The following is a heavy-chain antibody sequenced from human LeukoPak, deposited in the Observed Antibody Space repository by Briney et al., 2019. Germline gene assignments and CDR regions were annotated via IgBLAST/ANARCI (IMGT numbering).Heavy chain of an antibody. CDR2: INHSGST. D-gene: IGHD6-19*01. CDR3: AREGNGYSSGLWGFDP. V-gene: IGHV4-34*01. J-gene: IGHJ5*02. Sequence: SETLSLTCAVYGGSFSGYYWSWIRQPPGKGLEWIGEINHSGSTNYNPSLKSRVTISVDTSKNQFSLQLNSVTPEDTAVYYCAREGNGYSSGLWGFDPWGQGTLVTVSS. CDR1: GGSFSGYY.